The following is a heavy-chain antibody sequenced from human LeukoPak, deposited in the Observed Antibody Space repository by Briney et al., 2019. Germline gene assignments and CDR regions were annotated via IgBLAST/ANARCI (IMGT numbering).Heavy chain of an antibody. J-gene: IGHJ6*02. V-gene: IGHV3-11*01. CDR3: ARNNGMDV. CDR1: GSTFGDYY. Sequence: GGSLRLSCEASGSTFGDYYMSWIRQAPGKGLEWVAYIGSGGSTIHYAESVKGRFTISRDNDKNSLFLQMNSLRAEDTALYHCARNNGMDVWGQGTTVIVSS. CDR2: IGSGGSTI.